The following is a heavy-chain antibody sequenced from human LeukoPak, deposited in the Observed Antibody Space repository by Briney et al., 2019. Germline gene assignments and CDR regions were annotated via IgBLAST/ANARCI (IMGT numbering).Heavy chain of an antibody. J-gene: IGHJ4*02. Sequence: PSETLSLTCTVSGGSISSYYWSWIRQPAGKGLEWIGRIYTSGSTNYNPSLKSRVTMSVDTSKNQFSLKLSSVTAADTAVYYCARYSDYYDSSGYPHLDYWGQGTLVTVSS. CDR1: GGSISSYY. V-gene: IGHV4-4*07. CDR3: ARYSDYYDSSGYPHLDY. D-gene: IGHD3-22*01. CDR2: IYTSGST.